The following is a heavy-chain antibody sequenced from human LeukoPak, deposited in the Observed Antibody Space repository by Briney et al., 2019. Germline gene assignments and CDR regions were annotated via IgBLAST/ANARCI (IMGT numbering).Heavy chain of an antibody. CDR2: KFSHDDST. J-gene: IGHJ6*02. CDR3: ARDSGSFHYDMDV. V-gene: IGHV1-46*02. Sequence: ASVKVSCKTSGYNFNSHHVHWVRQAPGQGLEWMGVKFSHDDSTSNAQKFQGRVTMTGDTSTSTVYMELSSLRSEDTAVYYCARDSGSFHYDMDVWGQGTTVIVSS. D-gene: IGHD3-10*01. CDR1: GYNFNSHH.